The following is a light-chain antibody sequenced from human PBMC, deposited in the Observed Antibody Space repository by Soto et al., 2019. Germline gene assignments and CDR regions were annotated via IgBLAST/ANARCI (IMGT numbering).Light chain of an antibody. V-gene: IGKV3-15*01. CDR3: QQYNNWPPIT. J-gene: IGKJ5*01. CDR2: DTS. CDR1: QSVSIK. Sequence: EIVMTQSPATLSVSPGERATLSCRASQSVSIKLALYQQKPGEAPRLLIYDTSTRATGITARFSGSGSGTEFTLTISSLQYEDFAVYYCQQYNNWPPITFGQGTRLEIK.